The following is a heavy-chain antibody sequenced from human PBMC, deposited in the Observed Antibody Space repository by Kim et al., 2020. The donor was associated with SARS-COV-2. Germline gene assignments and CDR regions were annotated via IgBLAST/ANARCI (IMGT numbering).Heavy chain of an antibody. CDR2: ITPIFGTA. Sequence: SVKVSCKASGGTFSSYAISWVRQAPGQGLEWMGGITPIFGTANYAQKFQGRVTITADESTSTAYMELSSLRSEDTAVYYCARVEAYDSSGYYGDYWGQGTLVTVSS. D-gene: IGHD3-22*01. CDR1: GGTFSSYA. CDR3: ARVEAYDSSGYYGDY. V-gene: IGHV1-69*13. J-gene: IGHJ4*02.